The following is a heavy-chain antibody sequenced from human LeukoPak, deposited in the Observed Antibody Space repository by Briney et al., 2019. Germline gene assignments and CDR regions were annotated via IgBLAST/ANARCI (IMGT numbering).Heavy chain of an antibody. D-gene: IGHD3-22*01. CDR3: TRDPPMIVEGGGTY. CDR1: GFTFSRYA. Sequence: GGSLRLSCAASGFTFSRYAMHWVRQAPGKGLEWVGFIRSKAYGGTTEYAASVKGRFTISRDDSKSIAYLQMNSLKTEDTAVYYCTRDPPMIVEGGGTYWGQGTLVTVSS. V-gene: IGHV3-49*04. CDR2: IRSKAYGGTT. J-gene: IGHJ4*02.